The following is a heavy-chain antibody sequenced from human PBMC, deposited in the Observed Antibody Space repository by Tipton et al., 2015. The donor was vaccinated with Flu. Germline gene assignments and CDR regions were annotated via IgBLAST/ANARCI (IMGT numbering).Heavy chain of an antibody. D-gene: IGHD5-18*01. J-gene: IGHJ6*02. Sequence: TLSLTCTVSGGSISSSSYHWGWIRQPPGKGLEWIGSIYYSGSTYYNPSLKSRVTISVDTSKNQFSLKLSSVTAADTAVYYCARRGGYSYGLWSYYYGMDVWGQGTTVTVSS. CDR3: ARRGGYSYGLWSYYYGMDV. V-gene: IGHV4-39*01. CDR1: GGSISSSSYH. CDR2: IYYSGST.